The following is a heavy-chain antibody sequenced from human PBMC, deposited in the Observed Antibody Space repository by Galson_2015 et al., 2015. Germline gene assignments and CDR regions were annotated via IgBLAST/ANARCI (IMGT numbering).Heavy chain of an antibody. J-gene: IGHJ4*02. CDR3: ASPWSRSGGSYIDY. CDR1: GFTFNTYA. V-gene: IGHV3-30-3*01. CDR2: ISYDGTKM. D-gene: IGHD2-15*01. Sequence: SLRLSCAASGFTFNTYAMPWVRQAPGKGLEWVAFISYDGTKMYYTDSVKTRFTISRDNSKNTLYLQMNGLRTEDTAVYYCASPWSRSGGSYIDYWGQGTLVTVSS.